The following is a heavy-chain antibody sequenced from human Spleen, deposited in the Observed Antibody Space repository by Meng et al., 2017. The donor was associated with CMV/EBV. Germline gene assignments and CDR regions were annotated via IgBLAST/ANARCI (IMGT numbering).Heavy chain of an antibody. J-gene: IGHJ6*02. CDR1: GFTLSNYW. CDR2: SKEDGSQE. V-gene: IGHV3-7*01. D-gene: IGHD2-2*01. Sequence: GESLKISCVASGFTLSNYWMIWVRQAPGMGLEWVASSKEDGSQEYYVDSVKGRFTMSRDNAKNSLFLQMNRLRAEDTAVYYCARSHIVVVPAARYYYYYGMDVWGQGTTVTVSS. CDR3: ARSHIVVVPAARYYYYYGMDV.